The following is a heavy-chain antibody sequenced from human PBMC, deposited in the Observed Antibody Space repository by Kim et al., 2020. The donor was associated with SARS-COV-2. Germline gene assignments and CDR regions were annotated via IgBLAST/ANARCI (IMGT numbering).Heavy chain of an antibody. CDR2: ISYDGSNK. CDR3: ARDNPCSSGGSCYFPVYYYYGMDV. V-gene: IGHV3-33*05. Sequence: GGSLRLSCAASGFTFSSYGMHWVRQAPGKGLEWVAVISYDGSNKYYADSVKGRFTISRDNSKNTLYLQMNSLRAEDTAVYYCARDNPCSSGGSCYFPVYYYYGMDVWGQGTTVTVSS. D-gene: IGHD2-15*01. J-gene: IGHJ6*02. CDR1: GFTFSSYG.